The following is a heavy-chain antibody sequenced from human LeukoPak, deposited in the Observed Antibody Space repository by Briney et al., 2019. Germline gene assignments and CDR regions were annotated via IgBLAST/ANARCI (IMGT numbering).Heavy chain of an antibody. CDR2: ISSSSSTI. J-gene: IGHJ1*01. D-gene: IGHD2-2*01. CDR3: ARDRFWGLVVPAARYFQH. Sequence: GGSLRLSCAASGFTFSSYSMTWVRQAPGKGVGWVSYISSSSSTIYYADYVKGRFTIFRDNAKNSLYQQMNSLRAEDTAVYYCARDRFWGLVVPAARYFQHWGQGTLVTVSS. CDR1: GFTFSSYS. V-gene: IGHV3-48*01.